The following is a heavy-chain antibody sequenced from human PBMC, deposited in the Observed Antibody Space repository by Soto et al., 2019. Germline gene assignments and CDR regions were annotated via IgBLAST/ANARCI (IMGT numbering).Heavy chain of an antibody. CDR3: ARGHDRYCSRTSCLATKNWFAP. CDR1: GYTFTSYY. Sequence: ASVKVSCKASGYTFTSYYMHWVRQAPGQGLEWMGIINPSGGSTSYAQKFQGRVTMTRDTSTSTVYMELSSLRSEDTAVYYCARGHDRYCSRTSCLATKNWFAPWGQGTLVTVSS. V-gene: IGHV1-46*03. CDR2: INPSGGST. J-gene: IGHJ5*02. D-gene: IGHD2-2*01.